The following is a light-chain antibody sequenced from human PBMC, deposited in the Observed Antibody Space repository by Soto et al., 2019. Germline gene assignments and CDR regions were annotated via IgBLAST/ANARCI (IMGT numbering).Light chain of an antibody. Sequence: DIQMTQSPTSLSASVGDRVTITCRASQGIRNFVAWYQQKPGKAPKLLIYAASTLQSGVPSGFSGSVSGTNFTLNNNSWQPEGVALYSCQRYSSVPVFGPGTKVEI. CDR3: QRYSSVPV. J-gene: IGKJ3*01. CDR1: QGIRNF. V-gene: IGKV1-27*01. CDR2: AAS.